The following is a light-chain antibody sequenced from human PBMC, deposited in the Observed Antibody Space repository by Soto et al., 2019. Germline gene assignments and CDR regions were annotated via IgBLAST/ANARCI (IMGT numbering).Light chain of an antibody. J-gene: IGLJ3*02. CDR2: EGG. CDR3: CSYAGSTTWV. Sequence: QSALTQPASVSGSPGQSITISCSGTSSDVGTYNVVSWYQQHPGKAPKVMIYEGGQRPSGVSNRFSGSKSGNTASLTISGLQAEDEADYYCCSYAGSTTWVFGGGTHPTVL. V-gene: IGLV2-23*01. CDR1: SSDVGTYNV.